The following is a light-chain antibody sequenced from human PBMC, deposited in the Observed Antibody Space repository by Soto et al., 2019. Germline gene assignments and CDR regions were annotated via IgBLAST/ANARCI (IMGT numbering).Light chain of an antibody. CDR3: KKYNSAPFT. J-gene: IGKJ3*01. V-gene: IGKV1-27*01. CDR1: QGITNY. CDR2: AAS. Sequence: DIQRTQSPSSLSASVGDRVTITCRASQGITNYLAWYQQKPGQVPKVLIYAASTLPSGVPSRFSGSGSGTDFTLTISSLQPEVVATYYCKKYNSAPFTFGPGTKVDIK.